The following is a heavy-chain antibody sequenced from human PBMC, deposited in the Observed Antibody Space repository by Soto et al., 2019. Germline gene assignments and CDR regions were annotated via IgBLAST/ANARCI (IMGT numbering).Heavy chain of an antibody. CDR1: GFTFTSSA. CDR3: AAVSTMHYYYYGMDV. CDR2: IVVGSGNT. J-gene: IGHJ6*02. D-gene: IGHD2-2*01. Sequence: SVKVSCTASGFTFTSSAVQWVRQARGQRLEWIGWIVVGSGNTNYAQKFQERITITRDMSTSTAHMELSSLRSEDTAVYYCAAVSTMHYYYYGMDVWGQGTTVTVSS. V-gene: IGHV1-58*01.